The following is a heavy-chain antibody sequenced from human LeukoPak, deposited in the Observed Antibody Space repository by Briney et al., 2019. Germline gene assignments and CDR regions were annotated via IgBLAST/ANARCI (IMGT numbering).Heavy chain of an antibody. CDR2: MSGGGGST. CDR3: AKTSSGWYPFDY. CDR1: GFTFSSYA. V-gene: IGHV3-23*01. J-gene: IGHJ4*02. D-gene: IGHD6-19*01. Sequence: GGSLRLSCAASGFTFSSYAMSWVRQAPGKGLEWVSGMSGGGGSTYYSDSVKGRFTISRDNSKNTLYLQMNSLRAEDTAIYYCAKTSSGWYPFDYWGQGTLVTVSS.